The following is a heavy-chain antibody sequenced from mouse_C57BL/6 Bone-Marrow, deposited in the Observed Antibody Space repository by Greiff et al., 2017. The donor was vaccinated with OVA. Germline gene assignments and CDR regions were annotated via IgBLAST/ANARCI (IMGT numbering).Heavy chain of an antibody. CDR1: GYAFSSSW. V-gene: IGHV1-82*01. CDR2: IYPGDGDT. D-gene: IGHD2-1*01. CDR3: ANSLLEGAY. J-gene: IGHJ3*01. Sequence: QVQLKQSGPELVKPGASVKISCKASGYAFSSSWMNWVKQRPGKGLEWIGRIYPGDGDTNYNGKFKGKATLTADKSSSTAYMQLSSLTSEDSAVYFCANSLLEGAYWGQGTLVTVSA.